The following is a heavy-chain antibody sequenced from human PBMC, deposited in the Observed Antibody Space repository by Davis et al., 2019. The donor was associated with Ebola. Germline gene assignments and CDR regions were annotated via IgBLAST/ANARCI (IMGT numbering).Heavy chain of an antibody. CDR2: INPNSGGT. CDR3: ARGSSSSWYLPLY. V-gene: IGHV1-2*04. D-gene: IGHD6-13*01. CDR1: GYTFTGYY. J-gene: IGHJ4*02. Sequence: ASVKVSCKASGYTFTGYYMHWVRQAPGQGLEWMGWINPNSGGTNYAQKFQGWVTMTRDTSISTAYMELSSLRSEDTAVYYCARGSSSSWYLPLYWGQGTLVTVSS.